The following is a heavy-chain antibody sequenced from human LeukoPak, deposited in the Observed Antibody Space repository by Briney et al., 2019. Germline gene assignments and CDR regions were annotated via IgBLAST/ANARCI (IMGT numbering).Heavy chain of an antibody. CDR3: AKEPLSFLDWLLLFDA. V-gene: IGHV3-53*01. CDR1: GFTVSSNY. CDR2: IYSGGST. J-gene: IGHJ4*02. Sequence: GGSLRLSCAASGFTVSSNYMSWVRQAPGKGLEWVSVIYSGGSTYYADSVKGRFTISRDNSKNTLYLQMNSLRAEDTAVYFCAKEPLSFLDWLLLFDAWGQGTLVTVSS. D-gene: IGHD3/OR15-3a*01.